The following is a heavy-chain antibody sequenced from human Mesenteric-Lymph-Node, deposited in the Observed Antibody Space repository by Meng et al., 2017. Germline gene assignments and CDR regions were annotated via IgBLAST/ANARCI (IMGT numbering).Heavy chain of an antibody. CDR2: ISGSGGST. D-gene: IGHD3-16*02. V-gene: IGHV3-23*01. CDR1: GFTFSSYA. CDR3: ARAPMITFGGVIVQGSVSDAFDI. Sequence: GESLKISCAASGFTFSSYAMSWVRQAPGKGLEWVSAISGSGGSTYYADSVKGRFTISRDNSKNTLYLQMNSLRAEDTAVYYCARAPMITFGGVIVQGSVSDAFDIWGQGTMVTVS. J-gene: IGHJ3*02.